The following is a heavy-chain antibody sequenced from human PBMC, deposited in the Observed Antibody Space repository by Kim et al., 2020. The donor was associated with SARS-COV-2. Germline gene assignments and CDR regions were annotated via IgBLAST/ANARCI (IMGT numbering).Heavy chain of an antibody. CDR2: MYSTGNT. D-gene: IGHD6-19*01. V-gene: IGHV4-39*07. J-gene: IGHJ4*02. Sequence: SQTLSLTCAVSGASISSADYYWAWIRQPPGKGLEWIGSMYSTGNTYYNPSLKSRVTISVDMSKNQFSLKVTSVTAADTSVYYCARLNTNGWPFDYWGQGTLVTVSS. CDR1: GASISSADYY. CDR3: ARLNTNGWPFDY.